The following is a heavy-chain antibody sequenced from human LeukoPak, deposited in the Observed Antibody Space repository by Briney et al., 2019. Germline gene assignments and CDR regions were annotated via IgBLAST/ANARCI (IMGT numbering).Heavy chain of an antibody. V-gene: IGHV3-21*01. CDR1: GFTFSDYW. CDR2: ISISSNYI. Sequence: GGSLRLSCAVSGFTFSDYWMSWVRQAPGKGLEWVSSISISSNYIYYADSVKGRFTISRDNAKNSLYLQMNSLRAEDTAVYYCARGSRFGVVGRDAFDIWGQGTMVTVSS. CDR3: ARGSRFGVVGRDAFDI. J-gene: IGHJ3*02. D-gene: IGHD3-3*01.